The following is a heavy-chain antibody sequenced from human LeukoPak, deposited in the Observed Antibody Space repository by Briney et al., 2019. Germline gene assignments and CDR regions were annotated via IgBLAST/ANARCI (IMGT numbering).Heavy chain of an antibody. J-gene: IGHJ4*02. CDR1: GGSFSGYY. CDR3: ARGREELVVPAYYFDY. V-gene: IGHV4-34*01. D-gene: IGHD2-2*01. Sequence: KPSETLSLTCAVYGGSFSGYYWSWIRQPPGKGLEWIGEINHSGSTNYNPSLKSRVTISVDTSKNQFSLKLSSVTAADTAVHYCARGREELVVPAYYFDYWGQGTLVTVSS. CDR2: INHSGST.